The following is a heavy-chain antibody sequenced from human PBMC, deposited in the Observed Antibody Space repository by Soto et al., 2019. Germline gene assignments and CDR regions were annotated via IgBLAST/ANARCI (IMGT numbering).Heavy chain of an antibody. Sequence: GGSLRLSCAASGFTFSSYGMHWVRQAPGKGLEWVAVISYDGSNKYYADSVKGRFTISRDNSRNTLYLQMNSLRAEDTAVYYCGRGGRGRRWYTLSDYCGMDVWGQGSGVTVSS. V-gene: IGHV3-30*03. CDR3: GRGGRGRRWYTLSDYCGMDV. CDR2: ISYDGSNK. CDR1: GFTFSSYG. J-gene: IGHJ6*02. D-gene: IGHD6-13*01.